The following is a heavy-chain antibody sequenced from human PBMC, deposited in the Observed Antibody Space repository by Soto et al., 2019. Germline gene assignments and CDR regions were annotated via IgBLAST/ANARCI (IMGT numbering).Heavy chain of an antibody. CDR2: IYYSGST. J-gene: IGHJ3*02. D-gene: IGHD4-17*01. CDR1: GGSISSYY. V-gene: IGHV4-59*08. CDR3: ARHAAMDDYGDYDAFDI. Sequence: QVQLQESGPGLVKPSETLSLTCTVSGGSISSYYWSWIRQPPGKGLEWIGYIYYSGSTNYNPSLKSRVTISVDTSKNQFSLKLSSVTAADTAVYYCARHAAMDDYGDYDAFDIWGQGTMVTVSS.